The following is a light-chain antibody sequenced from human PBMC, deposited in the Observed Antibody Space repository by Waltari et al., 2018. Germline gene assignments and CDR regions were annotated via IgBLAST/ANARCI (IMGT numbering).Light chain of an antibody. Sequence: DIQMTQSPSSVSASIGDTVTITCRASQDISGSLAWLQQKPGKAPTLLIDTAANLQTGVPSRFRGSGSGTDFTLTITGLQPEDFATYYCQQGLSFPLSFGGGTKLEIK. J-gene: IGKJ4*01. CDR2: TAA. CDR1: QDISGS. CDR3: QQGLSFPLS. V-gene: IGKV1-12*01.